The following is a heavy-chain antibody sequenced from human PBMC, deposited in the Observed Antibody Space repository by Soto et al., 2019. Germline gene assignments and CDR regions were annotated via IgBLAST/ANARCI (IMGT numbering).Heavy chain of an antibody. CDR1: GFTFSDYK. D-gene: IGHD3-10*01. V-gene: IGHV3-21*01. CDR3: ARDRACAFDI. J-gene: IGHJ3*02. Sequence: GGSLRLSCAASGFTFSDYKMNWVRQAPGKGLEWVSSISGSSSYIYHADSVKGRFTISRDNAKNSLYLQMNSLRVEDTAVYYCARDRACAFDIWGQGTMVTVSS. CDR2: ISGSSSYI.